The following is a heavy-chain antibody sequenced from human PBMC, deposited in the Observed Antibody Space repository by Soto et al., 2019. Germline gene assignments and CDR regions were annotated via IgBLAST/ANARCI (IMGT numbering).Heavy chain of an antibody. CDR3: TKAAGSSSWYQFDY. J-gene: IGHJ4*02. CDR2: IHYSGSYT. CDR1: GFTFGDCG. D-gene: IGHD6-13*01. V-gene: IGHV3-23*01. Sequence: GGSLRLSCAASGFTFGDCGMSWFRQAPGKGLEWVSTIHYSGSYTHYPDSVKGRFTISRDNSKNTLYLQMNSLRVEDTAVYYCTKAAGSSSWYQFDYWGQGALVTVSS.